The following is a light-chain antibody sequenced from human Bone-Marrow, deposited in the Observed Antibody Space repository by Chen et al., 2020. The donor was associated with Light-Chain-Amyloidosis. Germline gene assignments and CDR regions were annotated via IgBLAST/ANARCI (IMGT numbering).Light chain of an antibody. CDR3: QQLNSYPS. V-gene: IGKV1-9*01. J-gene: IGKJ3*01. Sequence: IQFTPSPSPPSASVGDRVTITCRASQGISSYLAWYQQKPGKAPKLLIYAASTLQSGVPSRFSGSGSGTDFTLTISSLQPEDFATYYCQQLNSYPSFGPGTKVDIK. CDR1: QGISSY. CDR2: AAS.